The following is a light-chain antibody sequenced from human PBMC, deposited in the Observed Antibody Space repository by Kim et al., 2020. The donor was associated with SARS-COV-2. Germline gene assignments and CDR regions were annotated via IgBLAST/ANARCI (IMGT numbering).Light chain of an antibody. CDR2: VND. CDR1: TSNIGNNY. Sequence: QSVLTQPPSVSAAPGQKVTISCSGSTSNIGNNYVSWYQQLPGTAPKIVIYVNDKRPSGIPDRFSGSKSATSATLGITGLQTGDEAVYYCGTWDSSLSAGVFGGGTKLTVL. V-gene: IGLV1-51*01. J-gene: IGLJ3*02. CDR3: GTWDSSLSAGV.